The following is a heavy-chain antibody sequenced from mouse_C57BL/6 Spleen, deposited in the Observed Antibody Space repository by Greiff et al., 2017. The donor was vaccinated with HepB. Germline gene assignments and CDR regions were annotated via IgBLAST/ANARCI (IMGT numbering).Heavy chain of an antibody. D-gene: IGHD2-4*01. Sequence: QVQLQQPGAELVRPGSSVKLSCKASGYTFTSYWMHWVKQRPIQGLEWIGNIYPSDSETHYNQKFKDKATLTVDKSSSTAYMQLSSLTSEDSAVYYCAREGLRRYYFDYWGQGTTLTVSS. V-gene: IGHV1-52*01. CDR2: IYPSDSET. J-gene: IGHJ2*01. CDR3: AREGLRRYYFDY. CDR1: GYTFTSYW.